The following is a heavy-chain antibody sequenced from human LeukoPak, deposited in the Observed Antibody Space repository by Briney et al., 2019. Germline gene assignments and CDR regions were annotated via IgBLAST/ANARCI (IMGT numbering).Heavy chain of an antibody. J-gene: IGHJ3*02. CDR3: ARAGVLRRGYSGYDNAFDI. Sequence: SVKVSCKASGGTFSSYAISWVRQAPGQGLEWMGRIIPIFGTANYAQKFQGRVTITTDESTSTAYMELSSLRSEDTAVYYCARAGVLRRGYSGYDNAFDIWGQGTMVTVSS. D-gene: IGHD5-12*01. V-gene: IGHV1-69*05. CDR2: IIPIFGTA. CDR1: GGTFSSYA.